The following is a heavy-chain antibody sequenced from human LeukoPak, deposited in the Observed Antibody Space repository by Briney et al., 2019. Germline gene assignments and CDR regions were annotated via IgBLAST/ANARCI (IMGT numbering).Heavy chain of an antibody. J-gene: IGHJ6*03. D-gene: IGHD3-10*01. CDR2: INHSGST. CDR3: ARARAGYGSGTYENVYFYYMDV. CDR1: GFTFSSYW. V-gene: IGHV4-34*01. Sequence: GSLRLSCAASGFTFSSYWMSWIRQPPGKGLEWIGEINHSGSTNYNPSLKSRVTISVDTSKNQFSLKLSSVTAADTAAYYCARARAGYGSGTYENVYFYYMDVWGKGTTVSVSS.